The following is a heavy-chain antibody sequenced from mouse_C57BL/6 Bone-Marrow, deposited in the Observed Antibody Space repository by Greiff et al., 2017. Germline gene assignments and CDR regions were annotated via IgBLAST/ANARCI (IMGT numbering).Heavy chain of an antibody. CDR3: VRGRGGGSSFDWYFDV. D-gene: IGHD1-1*01. V-gene: IGHV10-3*01. CDR1: GFTFNTYA. Sequence: VQVVESGGGLVQPKGSLKLSCAASGFTFNTYAMHWVRQAPGTGLEWVARIRSKSSNYATYYADSVKDRFTISRDDSQSMLYLQMNNLKTEDTAMYYCVRGRGGGSSFDWYFDVWGTGTTVTVSS. J-gene: IGHJ1*03. CDR2: IRSKSSNYAT.